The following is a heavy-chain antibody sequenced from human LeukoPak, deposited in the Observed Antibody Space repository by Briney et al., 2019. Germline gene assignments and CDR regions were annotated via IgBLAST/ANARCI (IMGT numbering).Heavy chain of an antibody. Sequence: SETLSLTCTVSGGSISSGSSYWGWIRQPPGKGLEWIGNIFYSGSTYYNPSLKSRVTISADTFANQFSLNLSSVTAADTAVYYCARTYSSSWIDYWGQGTLVTVSS. CDR3: ARTYSSSWIDY. J-gene: IGHJ4*02. V-gene: IGHV4-39*01. CDR2: IFYSGST. D-gene: IGHD6-13*01. CDR1: GGSISSGSSY.